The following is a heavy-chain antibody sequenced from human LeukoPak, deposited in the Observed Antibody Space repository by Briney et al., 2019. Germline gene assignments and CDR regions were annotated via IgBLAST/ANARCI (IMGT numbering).Heavy chain of an antibody. CDR1: GFSFSDST. Sequence: GGSLRLSCAASGFSFSDSTMHWVRQASGKGLEWVGRIRSKDNSYATEYAASVKGRFTISRDDSKNMAYLQMNSLKTEDTAVYYCTRCSWNYYYYGMDVWGKGTTVTVSS. D-gene: IGHD6-13*01. CDR3: TRCSWNYYYYGMDV. V-gene: IGHV3-73*01. CDR2: IRSKDNSYAT. J-gene: IGHJ6*04.